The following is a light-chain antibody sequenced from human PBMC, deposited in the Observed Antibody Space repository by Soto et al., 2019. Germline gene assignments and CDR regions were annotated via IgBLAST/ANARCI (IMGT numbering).Light chain of an antibody. CDR2: LGS. V-gene: IGKV2-28*01. J-gene: IGKJ3*01. Sequence: DIVMTQSPLSLPVTPGEPASISCRSSQSLLHTTGYNYLHWYLQKPGQSPQLLMYLGSDWASGVPDRFSGSGSGTDFTLTISRVEAEDVGVYYFMQALQTPFTFGPGTTVDI. CDR3: MQALQTPFT. CDR1: QSLLHTTGYNY.